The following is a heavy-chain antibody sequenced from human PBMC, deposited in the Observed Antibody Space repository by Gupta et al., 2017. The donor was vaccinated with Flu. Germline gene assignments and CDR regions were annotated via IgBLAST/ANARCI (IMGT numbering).Heavy chain of an antibody. D-gene: IGHD2-15*01. V-gene: IGHV4-39*02. CDR1: GGASSSRNYY. Sequence: QLQLQESGPGLVRPSETLSLTCSVSGGASSSRNYYWGWIRQPPGKGLEWIGSIYYSGHTSYNPSLKSRVTMSIDRSKNHFSLKLSSVTAADTAVFYCARLNRGVEGARSMSFDPWGQGTLVTVSP. CDR2: IYYSGHT. CDR3: ARLNRGVEGARSMSFDP. J-gene: IGHJ5*02.